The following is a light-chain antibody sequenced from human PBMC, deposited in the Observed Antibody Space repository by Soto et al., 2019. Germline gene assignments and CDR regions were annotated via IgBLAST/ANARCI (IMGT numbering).Light chain of an antibody. CDR1: QSVSRSF. J-gene: IGKJ2*01. CDR2: GAS. V-gene: IGKV3-20*01. Sequence: EIVLTQSPGTLSLSPGERATLSCRASQSVSRSFLAWYQQKPGQAPRLLIYGASSRATGIPDRFSGSGSGTDFTLTISRLEPEDSALYXXQQYDTSPRTFGQGTKLEI. CDR3: QQYDTSPRT.